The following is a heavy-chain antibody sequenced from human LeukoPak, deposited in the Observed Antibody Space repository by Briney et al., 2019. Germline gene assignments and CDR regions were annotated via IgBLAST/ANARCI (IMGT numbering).Heavy chain of an antibody. Sequence: GGSLRLSCVASGFPFSSHGMHWVRQAPGRGLEWVAVIWYDGSNKYYADSMKGRFTISRDNSKNTLYLQMNSLRAEDTGVYYCARAVGPFDYWGQGTLVSVSS. CDR1: GFPFSSHG. V-gene: IGHV3-33*01. J-gene: IGHJ4*02. CDR3: ARAVGPFDY. CDR2: IWYDGSNK. D-gene: IGHD1-26*01.